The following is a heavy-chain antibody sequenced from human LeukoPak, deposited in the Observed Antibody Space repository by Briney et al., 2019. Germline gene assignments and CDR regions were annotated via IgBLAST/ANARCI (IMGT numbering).Heavy chain of an antibody. J-gene: IGHJ6*02. V-gene: IGHV3-15*01. Sequence: GGSLRLSCAASGFTFSNAWMSWVRQAPGKGLEWVGRIKSKTGGGTTDYAAPVKGRFTISRDDSKNTLYLQMNSLKTEDTAVYYCTTESYDFWSGGDYYYGMDVWGQGTTVTVSS. CDR2: IKSKTGGGTT. CDR3: TTESYDFWSGGDYYYGMDV. CDR1: GFTFSNAW. D-gene: IGHD3-3*01.